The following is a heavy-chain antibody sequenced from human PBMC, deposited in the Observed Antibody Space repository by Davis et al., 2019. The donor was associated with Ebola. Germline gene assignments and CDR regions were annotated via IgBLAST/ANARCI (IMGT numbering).Heavy chain of an antibody. Sequence: PGGSLRLSCAASGFTFSSYAMHWVRQAPGKGLEWVAVISYDGSNKYYADSVKGRFTISRDNSKNTLYLQMNSLRAEDTALYYCAKDTEGSIYGLWDYWGQGTLVTVSS. V-gene: IGHV3-30-3*01. CDR3: AKDTEGSIYGLWDY. CDR2: ISYDGSNK. CDR1: GFTFSSYA. D-gene: IGHD3-3*01. J-gene: IGHJ4*02.